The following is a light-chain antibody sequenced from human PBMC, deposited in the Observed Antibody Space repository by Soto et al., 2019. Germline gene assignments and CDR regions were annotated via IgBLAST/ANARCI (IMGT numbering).Light chain of an antibody. CDR3: QSFDSSLTGWV. CDR2: ANT. V-gene: IGLV1-40*01. Sequence: QSVLTQPPSVSGAPRQRVTISCTGSSSNIGAGYDVHWYQQLPGTAPTLLISANTDRPSGVPDRFSGSKSGTSASLAITGLQTEDEADYYCQSFDSSLTGWVFGGGTKLTVL. CDR1: SSNIGAGYD. J-gene: IGLJ3*02.